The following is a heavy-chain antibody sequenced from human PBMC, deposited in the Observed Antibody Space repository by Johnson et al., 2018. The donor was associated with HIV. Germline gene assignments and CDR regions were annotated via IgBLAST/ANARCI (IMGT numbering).Heavy chain of an antibody. V-gene: IGHV3-15*01. CDR2: IKSKTEGGTT. D-gene: IGHD6-13*01. J-gene: IGHJ3*02. Sequence: VQVVESGGGLVKPGGSLRLSCAASGFTFGNAWMSWVRQAPGKGLEWVGRIKSKTEGGTTDYAAPGKGRFTISRDDSKNTLYLQMNSLKTEDTAVYYCTTDIAAGADAFDIWGQGTMVTVSS. CDR3: TTDIAAGADAFDI. CDR1: GFTFGNAW.